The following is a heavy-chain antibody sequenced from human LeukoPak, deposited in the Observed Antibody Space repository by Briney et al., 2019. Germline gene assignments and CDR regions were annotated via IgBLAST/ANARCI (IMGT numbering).Heavy chain of an antibody. CDR2: TYNRGST. J-gene: IGHJ4*02. Sequence: PETLSLTCTLSAGSTSIYYCSWIRHHPGEGLEWVGYTYNRGSTNYNPSPKSRVTISVQTSKTQTSWNRSSVTAADTAGYYCAGDLKYCCDGCREAYFVYWGQRTLLTDSS. V-gene: IGHV4-59*06. CDR3: AGDLKYCCDGCREAYFVY. CDR1: AGSTSIYY. D-gene: IGHD2-21*01.